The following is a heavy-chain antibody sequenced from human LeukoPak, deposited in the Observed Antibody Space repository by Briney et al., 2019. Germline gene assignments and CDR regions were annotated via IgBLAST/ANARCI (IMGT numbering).Heavy chain of an antibody. Sequence: GGSLRLSCAASGFTFSSYGMHWVRQAPGRRLEWVAVISYDGSNKYYADSVKGRFTISRDNSKNTLYLQMNSLRAEDTAVYYCARGSSSWPAEFDYWGQGTLVTVSS. V-gene: IGHV3-30*03. CDR3: ARGSSSWPAEFDY. CDR1: GFTFSSYG. J-gene: IGHJ4*02. D-gene: IGHD6-13*01. CDR2: ISYDGSNK.